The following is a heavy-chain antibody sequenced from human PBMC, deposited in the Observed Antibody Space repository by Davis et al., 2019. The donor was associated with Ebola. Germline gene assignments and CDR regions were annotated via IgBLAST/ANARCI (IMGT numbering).Heavy chain of an antibody. CDR3: ARDQSGYGDYEGWFDP. Sequence: PSETLSLTCAVYGGSFSGYYWSWIRQPPGKGLEWIGEINHSGSTNYNPSLKSRVTISVDTSKNQFSLKLSSVTAADTAVYYCARDQSGYGDYEGWFDPWGQGTLVTVSS. V-gene: IGHV4-34*01. CDR1: GGSFSGYY. D-gene: IGHD4-17*01. CDR2: INHSGST. J-gene: IGHJ5*02.